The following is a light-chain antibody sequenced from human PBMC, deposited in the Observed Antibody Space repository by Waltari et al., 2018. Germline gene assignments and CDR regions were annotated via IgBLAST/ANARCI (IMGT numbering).Light chain of an antibody. CDR2: GAS. V-gene: IGKV1-12*01. J-gene: IGKJ3*01. CDR1: QDINNW. CDR3: RQVEGCPGT. Sequence: DIQMTQSPSSVSASVGDRVTITCRASQDINNWLAWYQQKLGKAPNLLIYGASSLQTGVPSRFTGSGSGTAFSLTISSLQPEDFETYSGRQVEGCPGTFGPGTTVDIK.